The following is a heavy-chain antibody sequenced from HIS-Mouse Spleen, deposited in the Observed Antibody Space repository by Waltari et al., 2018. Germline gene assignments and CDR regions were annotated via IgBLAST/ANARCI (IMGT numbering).Heavy chain of an antibody. CDR2: IYYSGRT. J-gene: IGHJ2*01. D-gene: IGHD6-13*01. Sequence: QLQLQESGPGLVKPSETLSLTCTVSGGSISSSSYYWGWIRQPPGKGREWIGSIYYSGRTYDNPSLKSRVTISVDTSKNQFSLKLSSVTAADTAVYYCAREIPYSSSWYDWYFDLWGRGTLVTVSS. CDR3: AREIPYSSSWYDWYFDL. V-gene: IGHV4-39*07. CDR1: GGSISSSSYY.